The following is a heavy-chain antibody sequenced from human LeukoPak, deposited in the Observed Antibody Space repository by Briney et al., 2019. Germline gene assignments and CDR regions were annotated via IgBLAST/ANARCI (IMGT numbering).Heavy chain of an antibody. J-gene: IGHJ4*02. CDR1: GFSLSDSH. CDR3: SRQTVSCHDF. D-gene: IGHD2-2*01. Sequence: GGSLRLXCAASGFSLSDSHMHWVRQAPGKVLEWVGHIRSRRDNYATAYGVSVQGRFTISRDDSNNMAYLQMSSLTADDTAVYYCSRQTVSCHDFWGQGTLVTVSS. CDR2: IRSRRDNYAT. V-gene: IGHV3-73*01.